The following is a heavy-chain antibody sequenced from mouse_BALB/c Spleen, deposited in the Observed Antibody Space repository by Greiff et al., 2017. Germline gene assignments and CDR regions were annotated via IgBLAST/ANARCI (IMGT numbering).Heavy chain of an antibody. Sequence: QVQLQQSGAELVRPGVSVKISCKGSGYTFTDYAMHWVKQSHAKSLEWIGVISTYYGDASYNQKFKGKATMTVDKSSSTAYMELARLTSEDSAIYYCARELRGGYFDYWGQGTTLTVSS. V-gene: IGHV1S137*01. D-gene: IGHD1-1*01. CDR3: ARELRGGYFDY. CDR2: ISTYYGDA. CDR1: GYTFTDYA. J-gene: IGHJ2*01.